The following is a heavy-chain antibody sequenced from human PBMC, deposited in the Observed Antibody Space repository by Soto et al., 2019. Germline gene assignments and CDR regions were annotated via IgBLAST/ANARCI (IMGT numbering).Heavy chain of an antibody. D-gene: IGHD1-26*01. CDR1: GGTFSSYA. CDR2: IIPIFGTA. CDR3: ARRWAYYYGMDV. J-gene: IGHJ6*02. Sequence: SVKVSCKASGGTFSSYAISWVRQAPGQGLEWMGGIIPIFGTANYAQKFQGRVTITADESTSTAYMELSSLRSEDTAVYYCARRWAYYYGMDVWGPGTKVTVYS. V-gene: IGHV1-69*13.